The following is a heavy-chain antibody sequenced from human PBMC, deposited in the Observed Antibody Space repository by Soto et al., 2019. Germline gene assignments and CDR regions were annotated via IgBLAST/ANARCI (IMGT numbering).Heavy chain of an antibody. CDR1: GYSFTSYW. V-gene: IGHV5-51*01. CDR2: IYPGDSDT. J-gene: IGHJ6*02. CDR3: ARRGYCSXGSCYSNYYHGMDV. D-gene: IGHD2-15*01. Sequence: GESLKISCKGSGYSFTSYWIGWVRQMPGKGLEWMGIIYPGDSDTRYSPSFQGQVTISADKSISTAYLQWSSLKASDTAMYYCARRGYCSXGSCYSNYYHGMDVWGQATXVTVSS.